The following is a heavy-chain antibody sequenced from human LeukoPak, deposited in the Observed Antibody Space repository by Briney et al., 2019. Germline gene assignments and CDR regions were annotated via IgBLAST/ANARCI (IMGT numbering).Heavy chain of an antibody. CDR3: ASRCSGGSCYFVGPYFDY. V-gene: IGHV4-34*01. CDR1: GGSFSGYY. D-gene: IGHD2-15*01. J-gene: IGHJ4*02. CDR2: INHSGST. Sequence: SETLSLTCAVHGGSFSGYYWSWIRQPPGKGLEWLGEINHSGSTNYNPSLKSRVTISVDTSKNQFSLKLSSVTAADTAVYYCASRCSGGSCYFVGPYFDYWGQGTLVTVSS.